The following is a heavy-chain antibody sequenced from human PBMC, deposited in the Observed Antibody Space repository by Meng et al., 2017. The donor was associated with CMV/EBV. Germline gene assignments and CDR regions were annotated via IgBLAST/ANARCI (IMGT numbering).Heavy chain of an antibody. J-gene: IGHJ2*01. CDR2: INHSGST. CDR3: ARGGGYCSSTSCYQRRYWYFDL. CDR1: GYH. Sequence: GYHWSWIRQPPGRGLEWIGEINHSGSTNYNPSLKSRVTISVDTSKNQFSLKLSSVTAADTAVYYCARGGGYCSSTSCYQRRYWYFDLWGRGTLVTVSS. V-gene: IGHV4-34*01. D-gene: IGHD2-2*01.